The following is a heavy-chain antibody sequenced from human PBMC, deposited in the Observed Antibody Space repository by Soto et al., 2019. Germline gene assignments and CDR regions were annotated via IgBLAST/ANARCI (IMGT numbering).Heavy chain of an antibody. CDR3: VKDWTGDTCPCMDV. CDR2: ISGSDDST. V-gene: IGHV3-23*01. J-gene: IGHJ6*01. CDR1: GFTFNNYA. Sequence: EVQLLESGGGLVQPGGSLRLSCAASGFTFNNYAMTWVRQAPGKGLEWVSTISGSDDSTYYAASVKGRLTISRDNSKNALYLQMSSLRAEDTALYYCVKDWTGDTCPCMDVWGQGTTVTVSS. D-gene: IGHD2-8*02.